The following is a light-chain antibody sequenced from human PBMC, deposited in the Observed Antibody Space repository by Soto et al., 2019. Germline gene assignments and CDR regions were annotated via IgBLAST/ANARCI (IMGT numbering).Light chain of an antibody. CDR2: DVS. CDR1: SSDVGGYNY. V-gene: IGLV2-14*01. CDR3: CSYTNTSTYV. Sequence: QSALTQPASVSGSPGQSITISCTGTSSDVGGYNYVSWYQQHPGKAPKLMIYDVSNRPSGVSNRFSGSKSANTASLTISGLQAEDEADYYCCSYTNTSTYVFGTGTKVTV. J-gene: IGLJ1*01.